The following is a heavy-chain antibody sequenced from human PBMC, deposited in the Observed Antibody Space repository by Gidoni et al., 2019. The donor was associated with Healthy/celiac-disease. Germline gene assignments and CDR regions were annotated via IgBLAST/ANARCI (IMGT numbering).Heavy chain of an antibody. J-gene: IGHJ4*02. Sequence: QLQLQESGPGLVKPSETLSLTCSVSGSSIRSSSYYWGWIRQPPGKGLEWIGSIYDSGSAYYNPSLKSRVTISVDTSKNQFSLKVTSVTAADTAVYYCARPACRDDVLTGFDHWGQGTLVTVSS. V-gene: IGHV4-39*01. CDR3: ARPACRDDVLTGFDH. D-gene: IGHD3-9*01. CDR1: GSSIRSSSYY. CDR2: IYDSGSA.